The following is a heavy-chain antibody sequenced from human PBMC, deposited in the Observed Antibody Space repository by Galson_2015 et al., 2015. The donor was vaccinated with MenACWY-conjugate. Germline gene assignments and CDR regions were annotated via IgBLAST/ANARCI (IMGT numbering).Heavy chain of an antibody. V-gene: IGHV1-69*13. CDR3: ARDGHSSTWNQYNLFVP. CDR2: IIPIFGAA. J-gene: IGHJ5*02. CDR1: GGTFSSYG. Sequence: SVKVSCKASGGTFSSYGISWVRQAPGQGLEWMGAIIPIFGAANYAQRFQGRVTMTADESTTTAYMELSSLRSEDTAVYYCARDGHSSTWNQYNLFVPWGQGTLVTVSS. D-gene: IGHD6-13*01.